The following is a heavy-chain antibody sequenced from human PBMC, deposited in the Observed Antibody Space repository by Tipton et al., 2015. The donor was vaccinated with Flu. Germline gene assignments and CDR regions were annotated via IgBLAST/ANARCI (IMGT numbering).Heavy chain of an antibody. J-gene: IGHJ4*02. D-gene: IGHD2-21*01. CDR1: GFAFSSYE. CDR3: ARGFIRLCGY. Sequence: GSLRLSCAASGFAFSSYEMNWVRQAPGKGLEWVSFINPSGTTRYYADSVKGRFTISRDNAENSLYLQMNSLRAEDTAVYYCARGFIRLCGYWGQGTLVTVSS. CDR2: INPSGTTR. V-gene: IGHV3-48*03.